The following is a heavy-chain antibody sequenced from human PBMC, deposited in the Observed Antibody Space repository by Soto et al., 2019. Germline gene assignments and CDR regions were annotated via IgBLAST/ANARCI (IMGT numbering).Heavy chain of an antibody. J-gene: IGHJ4*02. CDR3: ARGGVFRVLEVTNFDS. V-gene: IGHV4-30-4*01. CDR1: GGSVSGGDYY. Sequence: PLETLSLTCTVSGGSVSGGDYYWSWIRQPPGKGLEWIGHIYYSETTHYNPSLKSRVIISVDTSKNQFSLKLTSVTAADTAVYYCARGGVFRVLEVTNFDSWGQGTQVTVSS. CDR2: IYYSETT. D-gene: IGHD3-3*01.